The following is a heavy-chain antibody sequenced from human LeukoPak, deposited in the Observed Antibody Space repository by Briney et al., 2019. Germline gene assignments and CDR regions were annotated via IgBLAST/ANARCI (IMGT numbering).Heavy chain of an antibody. V-gene: IGHV3-23*01. CDR2: ITGSGGNT. CDR3: AKSRPGNYGDYRDY. Sequence: GGSLRLSCAASGFTFSSHVMSWLRPAPGKGLEWVSGITGSGGNTFHEDYVKGRFALSRDNSKNTLYLQMNSLRAEDTAVYQCAKSRPGNYGDYRDYWGQGTLVPVSS. D-gene: IGHD4-17*01. J-gene: IGHJ4*02. CDR1: GFTFSSHV.